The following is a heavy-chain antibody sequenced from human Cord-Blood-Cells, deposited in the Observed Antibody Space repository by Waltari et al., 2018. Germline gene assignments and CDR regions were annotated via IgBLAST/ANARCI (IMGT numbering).Heavy chain of an antibody. CDR3: AREGLGHYFDY. D-gene: IGHD6-19*01. Sequence: EVQLVESGGGLVQPGGSLRLSCAASGFPFSSYEMNWVRQAPGKGLEWVSYISSSGSTIYYADSVKGRFTISRDNAKNSLYLQMNSLRAEDTAVYYCAREGLGHYFDYWGQGTLVTVSS. J-gene: IGHJ4*02. V-gene: IGHV3-48*03. CDR2: ISSSGSTI. CDR1: GFPFSSYE.